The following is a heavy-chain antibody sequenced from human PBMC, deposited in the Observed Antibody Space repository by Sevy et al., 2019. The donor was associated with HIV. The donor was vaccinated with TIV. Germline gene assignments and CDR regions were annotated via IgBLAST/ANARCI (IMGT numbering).Heavy chain of an antibody. CDR3: ARAILTISLDY. V-gene: IGHV1-2*02. Sequence: ASVKVSCKTSGYTFTGYYIHWVRQAPGQGLEGMGWINPNSGGTNYAQKFQGRVTVTRNTSISTAYMDLSRLRSDDTAGYYSARAILTISLDYWGQGTLVTVSS. D-gene: IGHD3-3*01. CDR1: GYTFTGYY. J-gene: IGHJ4*02. CDR2: INPNSGGT.